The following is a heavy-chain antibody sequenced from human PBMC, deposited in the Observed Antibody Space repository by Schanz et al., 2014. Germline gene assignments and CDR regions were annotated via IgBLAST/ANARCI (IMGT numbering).Heavy chain of an antibody. Sequence: EVQLLDSGGGLVQPGRSLRLSCAASGFTFSTYAMSWVRQAPGKGLEWVSAISGSGGSTYYADSVEGRFTISRDNSRNTLYLQMNSLRTEDTAVYYCASPSGYSDYGTYFDFWGQGTLVTFSS. J-gene: IGHJ4*02. CDR1: GFTFSTYA. CDR2: ISGSGGST. D-gene: IGHD5-12*01. CDR3: ASPSGYSDYGTYFDF. V-gene: IGHV3-23*01.